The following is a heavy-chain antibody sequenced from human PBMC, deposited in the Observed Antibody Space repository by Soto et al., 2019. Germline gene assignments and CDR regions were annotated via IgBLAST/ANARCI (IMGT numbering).Heavy chain of an antibody. CDR3: ARERDCSGGSCFYFEY. J-gene: IGHJ4*02. D-gene: IGHD2-15*01. V-gene: IGHV3-48*04. CDR2: ISSNSSTI. CDR1: AFTYSSYS. Sequence: GGTLRLSCAAPAFTYSSYSMNWVRQAPGKGLEWVSYISSNSSTIYYVDSVKGRFTISRDNAKNSLYLQMNSLRAEDTAVYYCARERDCSGGSCFYFEYWGQGTLVTVSS.